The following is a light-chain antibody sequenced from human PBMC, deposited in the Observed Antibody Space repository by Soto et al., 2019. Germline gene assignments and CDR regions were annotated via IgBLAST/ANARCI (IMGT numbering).Light chain of an antibody. V-gene: IGLV1-40*01. CDR3: QQYGSSPLT. CDR1: SSNIGAGYD. Sequence: SVLTQPPSVSGAPGQRVTISCTGRSSNIGAGYDVHWYQQLPGTAPKLLIYGNSNRPSGVPDRFSGSGSGTDFTLTISRLEPEDFAVYYCQQYGSSPLTFGGGTK. J-gene: IGLJ2*01. CDR2: GNS.